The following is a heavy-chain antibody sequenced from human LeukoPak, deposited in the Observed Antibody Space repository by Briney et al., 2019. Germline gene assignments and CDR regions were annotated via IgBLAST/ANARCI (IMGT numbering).Heavy chain of an antibody. Sequence: PGGSLRLSCAASGFTLNDYYMSWIRQAPGKGLELIAYIIYSGTSYADSVKGRFTISRDNADSSLYLQMNSLRVEDTALYYCAGGYGSGSFSAWGQGTLVTVSS. D-gene: IGHD3-10*01. CDR1: GFTLNDYY. CDR2: IIYSGT. V-gene: IGHV3-11*01. CDR3: AGGYGSGSFSA. J-gene: IGHJ5*02.